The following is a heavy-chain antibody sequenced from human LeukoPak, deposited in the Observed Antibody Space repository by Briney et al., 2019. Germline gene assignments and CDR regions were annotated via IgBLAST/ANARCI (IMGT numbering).Heavy chain of an antibody. V-gene: IGHV4-59*01. D-gene: IGHD4-11*01. CDR3: ARVGGMTTVNNAAFDI. CDR2: MYHYGGT. CDR1: GGSINSDY. Sequence: PSETLSLTCSVSGGSINSDYWTWIRQPPGKGLEWIGYMYHYGGTNYNPSLKSRVTISIDQPKKQFSLKLISVTAADTAIYYCARVGGMTTVNNAAFDIWGQGTMVTVSS. J-gene: IGHJ3*02.